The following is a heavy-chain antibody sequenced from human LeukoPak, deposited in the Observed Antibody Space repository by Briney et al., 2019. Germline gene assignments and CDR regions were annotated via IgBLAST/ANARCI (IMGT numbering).Heavy chain of an antibody. CDR2: ISGSGDRT. D-gene: IGHD2-8*01. V-gene: IGHV3-23*01. CDR1: GFTFRTYA. Sequence: GGSLRLSCAASGFTFRTYAMSWVRQAPGKGLEWVSGISGSGDRTYYADSVKGRFTISKDNSWNTLFLQMNSLRDEDTAVYYCAKDRSDNKTWYAGSHWGQGTLVTVSS. J-gene: IGHJ4*02. CDR3: AKDRSDNKTWYAGSH.